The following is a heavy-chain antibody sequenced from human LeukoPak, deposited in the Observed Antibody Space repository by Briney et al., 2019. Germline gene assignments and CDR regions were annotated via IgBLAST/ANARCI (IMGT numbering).Heavy chain of an antibody. Sequence: PGGSLRLSCAASGFTFSSYSMNWVRQAPGKGLEWVSSISSSSSYIYYADSVKGRFTISRDNAKNSLYLQMNSLRAEDTAVYYCSSSGWYGYWFDPWGQGTLVTVSS. CDR3: SSSGWYGYWFDP. V-gene: IGHV3-21*01. J-gene: IGHJ5*02. D-gene: IGHD6-19*01. CDR1: GFTFSSYS. CDR2: ISSSSSYI.